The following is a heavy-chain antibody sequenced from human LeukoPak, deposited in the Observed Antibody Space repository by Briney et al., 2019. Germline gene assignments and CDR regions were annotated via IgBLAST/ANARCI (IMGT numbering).Heavy chain of an antibody. CDR3: ASSYYYDSSGYYYH. CDR2: IYYSGST. J-gene: IGHJ5*02. V-gene: IGHV4-59*01. D-gene: IGHD3-22*01. Sequence: PSETLSLTCTVSGGPISSYYWSWIRQPPGKGLEWIGYIYYSGSTNYNPSLKSRVTISVDTSKNQFSLKLSSVTAADTAVYYCASSYYYDSSGYYYHWGQGTLVTVSS. CDR1: GGPISSYY.